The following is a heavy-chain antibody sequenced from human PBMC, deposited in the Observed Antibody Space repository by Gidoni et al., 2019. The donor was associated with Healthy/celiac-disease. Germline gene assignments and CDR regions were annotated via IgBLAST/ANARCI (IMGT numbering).Heavy chain of an antibody. CDR3: ARLRRITMVRVNYYGMDV. D-gene: IGHD3-10*01. CDR2: ISSSSSTI. CDR1: GFTFSSYS. J-gene: IGHJ6*02. Sequence: EVQLVESGGGLVQPGGSLSLSCAASGFTFSSYSMNWVRQAPGKGLEWVSYISSSSSTIYYADSVKGRFTISRDNAKNSLYLQMNSLRDEDTAVYYCARLRRITMVRVNYYGMDVWGQGTTVTVSS. V-gene: IGHV3-48*02.